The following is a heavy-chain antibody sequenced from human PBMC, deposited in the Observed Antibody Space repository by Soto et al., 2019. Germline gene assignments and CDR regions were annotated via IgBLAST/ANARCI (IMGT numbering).Heavy chain of an antibody. J-gene: IGHJ4*02. V-gene: IGHV3-7*01. CDR2: IKQDGSEK. D-gene: IGHD2-2*01. CDR3: ARGRGCSIGCHNFDY. CDR1: GFTFSSYW. Sequence: EVQLVESGGGLVQPGGSLRLSCAASGFTFSSYWMSWVRQAPGKGLEWVANIKQDGSEKYYVDSVKGRFTISRDNAKNSLYLQMNSLRAEDTAVYYCARGRGCSIGCHNFDYWGQGTLVTVSS.